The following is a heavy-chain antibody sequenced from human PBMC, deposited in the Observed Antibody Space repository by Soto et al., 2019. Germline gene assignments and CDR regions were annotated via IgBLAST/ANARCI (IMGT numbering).Heavy chain of an antibody. V-gene: IGHV1-8*01. Sequence: QVQLVQSGAEVKKPGASVKVSCKASGYTFTSYDINWVRQATGQGLEWMGWMNPNSGNTGYAQKFQGRVTMTRTTSISTPYMELSSLRSEATAVYYCARERGASSPFDSWGQGTLVTVSS. J-gene: IGHJ4*02. CDR1: GYTFTSYD. D-gene: IGHD6-19*01. CDR3: ARERGASSPFDS. CDR2: MNPNSGNT.